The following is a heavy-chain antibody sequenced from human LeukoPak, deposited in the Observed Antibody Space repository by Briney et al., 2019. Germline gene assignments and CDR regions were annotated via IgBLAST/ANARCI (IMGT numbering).Heavy chain of an antibody. V-gene: IGHV1-2*02. J-gene: IGHJ4*02. Sequence: ASVKVSCKASGYTFTGYYMHWVRQAPGQGLEWMGWINPNSGGTNYAQKFQGRVTMTRDTSISTAYMELSRLRSDDTAVYYCARESGYCSSTSCSNDYWGQGTLVTVSS. CDR3: ARESGYCSSTSCSNDY. D-gene: IGHD2-2*01. CDR1: GYTFTGYY. CDR2: INPNSGGT.